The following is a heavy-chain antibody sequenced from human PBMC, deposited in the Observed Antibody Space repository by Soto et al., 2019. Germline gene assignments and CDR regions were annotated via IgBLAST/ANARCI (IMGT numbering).Heavy chain of an antibody. Sequence: GGSLRLSCAASGFTFSSYAMHWVRQAPGKGLEWVAVISYDGSNKYYADSVKGRFTISRDNSKNTLYLQMNSLRAEDTAVYYCARVSGGYCSGGSCYALDYWGQGTLVTVSS. CDR3: ARVSGGYCSGGSCYALDY. CDR1: GFTFSSYA. V-gene: IGHV3-30-3*01. D-gene: IGHD2-15*01. CDR2: ISYDGSNK. J-gene: IGHJ4*02.